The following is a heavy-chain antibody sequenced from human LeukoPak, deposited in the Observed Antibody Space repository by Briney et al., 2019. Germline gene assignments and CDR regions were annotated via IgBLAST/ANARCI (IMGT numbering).Heavy chain of an antibody. Sequence: ASVKVSCKASGYTFTSYGISWVRQAPGQGLEWMGWISAYNGNTYYAQKLQGRVTMTTDTSTSTAYMELRSLRSDDTAVYYCARMADFWSGYYSVYWGQGTLVTVSS. D-gene: IGHD3-3*01. CDR3: ARMADFWSGYYSVY. CDR1: GYTFTSYG. J-gene: IGHJ4*02. V-gene: IGHV1-18*01. CDR2: ISAYNGNT.